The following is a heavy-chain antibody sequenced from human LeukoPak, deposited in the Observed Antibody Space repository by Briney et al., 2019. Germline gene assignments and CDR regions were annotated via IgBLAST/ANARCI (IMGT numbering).Heavy chain of an antibody. CDR3: ARGDSSGWYVLDY. CDR1: GGSISSYY. V-gene: IGHV4-59*01. D-gene: IGHD6-19*01. CDR2: FHYSGST. J-gene: IGHJ4*02. Sequence: SETLSLTCTVSGGSISSYYWSWIRQPPGKGLEWIGYFHYSGSTNYNPSLTSRVTISVDTSKNQFSLKMRSVTAADTAVYYCARGDSSGWYVLDYWGQGTLVTVSS.